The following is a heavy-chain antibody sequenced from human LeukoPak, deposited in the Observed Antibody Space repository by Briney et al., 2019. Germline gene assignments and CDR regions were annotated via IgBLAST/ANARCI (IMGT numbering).Heavy chain of an antibody. Sequence: PGVSLRLSCAASGFTFSSYVMNWVRQAPGKGLEWVSAISGSGVSTSYADSVKGRFTISRDNSKNTLYLHMNSLRAEDTAIYFCAKDPANQLLYPAHFSHWGQGTLVTVSS. V-gene: IGHV3-23*01. CDR2: ISGSGVST. CDR3: AKDPANQLLYPAHFSH. J-gene: IGHJ1*01. CDR1: GFTFSSYV. D-gene: IGHD2-2*01.